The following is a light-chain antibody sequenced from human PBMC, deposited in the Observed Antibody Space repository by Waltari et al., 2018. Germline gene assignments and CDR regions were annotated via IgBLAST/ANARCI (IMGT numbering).Light chain of an antibody. CDR1: ELPRKY. V-gene: IGLV3-10*01. Sequence: SYELTQPPSVSVSPGQTARITCSGHELPRKYAYWFQQKSGQAPRRVTYEDTKRPSGIPERFSGSSSGTVATLTISGAQVDDEADYYCYSSDSTGLRVFGGGTTVVVL. J-gene: IGLJ1*01. CDR2: EDT. CDR3: YSSDSTGLRV.